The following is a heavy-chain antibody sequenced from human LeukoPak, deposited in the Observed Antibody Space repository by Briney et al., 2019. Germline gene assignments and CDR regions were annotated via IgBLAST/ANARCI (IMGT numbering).Heavy chain of an antibody. CDR2: IGTAGDP. CDR1: GFTFSSYD. CDR3: ARGRYCSSTSCYGKNEFDD. J-gene: IGHJ4*02. V-gene: IGHV3-13*05. D-gene: IGHD2-2*01. Sequence: GGSLRLSCAASGFTFSSYDMHWVRQATGKGLEWVSAIGTAGDPYYPGSVKGRFTISRENAKNSLYLQMNSLRAGDTAVYYCARGRYCSSTSCYGKNEFDDWGQGTLVTVSS.